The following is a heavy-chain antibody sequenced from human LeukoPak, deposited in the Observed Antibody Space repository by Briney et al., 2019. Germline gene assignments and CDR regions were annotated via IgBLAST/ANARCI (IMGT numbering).Heavy chain of an antibody. CDR2: MYPNSGNA. Sequence: ASVKVSCKASGYTFTSYDINWVRQATGQGLEWMGWMYPNSGNAGYAQKFQGRVTMTRNTSISTAYMELSSLRSEDTAVYYCARVLNYDFWSGLNYWGQGTLVTVSS. J-gene: IGHJ4*02. CDR1: GYTFTSYD. D-gene: IGHD3-3*01. CDR3: ARVLNYDFWSGLNY. V-gene: IGHV1-8*01.